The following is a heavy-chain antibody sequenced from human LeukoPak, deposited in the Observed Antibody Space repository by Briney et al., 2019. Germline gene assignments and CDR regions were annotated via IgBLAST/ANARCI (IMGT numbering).Heavy chain of an antibody. V-gene: IGHV3-21*01. CDR1: GFTFSSCW. J-gene: IGHJ4*02. D-gene: IGHD6-13*01. CDR3: ARDGSSSFSDY. Sequence: GGSLRLSCAASGFTFSSCWMNWVRQAPGKGLEWVSSISSSSYIYYADSVKGRFTISRDNAKNSLYLQMNSLRAEDTAVYYCARDGSSSFSDYWGQGTLVTVSS. CDR2: ISSSSYI.